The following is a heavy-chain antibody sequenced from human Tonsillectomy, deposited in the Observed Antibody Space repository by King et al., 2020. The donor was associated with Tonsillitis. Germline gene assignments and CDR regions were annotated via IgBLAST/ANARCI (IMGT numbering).Heavy chain of an antibody. V-gene: IGHV3-48*01. Sequence: VQLVESGGGLVQPGGSLRLSRAASGFTFSSYSMNWVRQAPGKGLEWVSYISSSSSTIYYADSVKGRFTISRDNAKNSLYLQMNSLRAEDTAVYYCARDRYDFWSGQQSYYFDYWGQGTLVTVSS. J-gene: IGHJ4*02. CDR2: ISSSSSTI. CDR3: ARDRYDFWSGQQSYYFDY. D-gene: IGHD3-3*01. CDR1: GFTFSSYS.